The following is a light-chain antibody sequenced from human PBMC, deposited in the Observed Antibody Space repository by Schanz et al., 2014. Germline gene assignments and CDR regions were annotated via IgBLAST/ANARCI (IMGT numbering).Light chain of an antibody. CDR2: RAS. Sequence: EIVMTQSPATLSVSPGERATLSCRASQSVSSNLAWYQQKPGQAPRLLIYRASTRATGIPDRFSGSGSGTEFTLTISSLQSEDFAVYYCQQYKNWPWTFGQGTNVEIK. CDR3: QQYKNWPWT. V-gene: IGKV3-15*01. CDR1: QSVSSN. J-gene: IGKJ1*01.